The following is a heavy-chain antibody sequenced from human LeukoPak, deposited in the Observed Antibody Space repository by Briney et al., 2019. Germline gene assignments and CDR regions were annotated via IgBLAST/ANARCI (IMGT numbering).Heavy chain of an antibody. CDR1: GFTFSSYS. CDR2: ISSSSSYI. V-gene: IGHV3-21*01. Sequence: GGSLRLSCAASGFTFSSYSMNWVRQAPGKGLEWVSSISSSSSYIYYADSVKGRFTMSRDNAKNSLYLQMNSLRAEDTAVYYCARVGCSSTSRFYGMDVWGQGTTVTVSS. CDR3: ARVGCSSTSRFYGMDV. J-gene: IGHJ6*02. D-gene: IGHD2-2*01.